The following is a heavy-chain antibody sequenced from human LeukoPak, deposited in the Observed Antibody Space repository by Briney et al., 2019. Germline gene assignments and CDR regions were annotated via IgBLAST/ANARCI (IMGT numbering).Heavy chain of an antibody. CDR3: ARSNSATIPGADP. CDR2: IYSGGST. V-gene: IGHV3-53*01. Sequence: GESLKISCAASGFTVSSNYMSWVRQAPGKGLEWVSIIYSGGSTYYADSVKGRFTISRDNSKNTLFLQMNSLRAEDTAMYYCARSNSATIPGADPWGQGTLVTVSS. CDR1: GFTVSSNY. J-gene: IGHJ5*02. D-gene: IGHD1-26*01.